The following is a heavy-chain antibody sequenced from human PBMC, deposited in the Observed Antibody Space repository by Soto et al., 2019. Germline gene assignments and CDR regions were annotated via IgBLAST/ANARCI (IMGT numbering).Heavy chain of an antibody. J-gene: IGHJ4*02. V-gene: IGHV3-66*01. D-gene: IGHD3-10*01. CDR2: IYSGGST. Sequence: EVQLVESGGGLVQPGGSLRLSCAASGFTVSSNFMSWVRQAPRKGLEWVSVIYSGGSTYYADSVKGRFTISRDNSKNTLYLQMNSLSAEDTAVYYCARDGYYGSGTYYNALDYWGQGTLVTVSS. CDR1: GFTVSSNF. CDR3: ARDGYYGSGTYYNALDY.